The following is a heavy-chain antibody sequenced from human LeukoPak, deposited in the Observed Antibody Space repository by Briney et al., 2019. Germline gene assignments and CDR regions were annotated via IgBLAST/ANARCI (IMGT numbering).Heavy chain of an antibody. CDR2: VDRSGNT. Sequence: KPSETLSLTCAVSGYSISSGYYWGWIRQSPGKGLEWIGRVDRSGNTFYNPPLKSRVAISVDTSSNQFSLRLTSVTAADTAVYYCARMDDYFGSGNYYNVINYYYMGVWGKGTTVTVS. CDR1: GYSISSGYY. CDR3: ARMDDYFGSGNYYNVINYYYMGV. J-gene: IGHJ6*03. D-gene: IGHD3-10*01. V-gene: IGHV4-38-2*01.